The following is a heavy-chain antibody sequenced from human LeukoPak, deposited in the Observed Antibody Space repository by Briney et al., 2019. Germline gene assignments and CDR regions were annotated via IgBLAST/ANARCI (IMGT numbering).Heavy chain of an antibody. D-gene: IGHD3-22*01. V-gene: IGHV1-24*01. CDR1: GYTLTELS. Sequence: ASVKVSCKVSGYTLTELSMHWVRQAPGKGLEWMGGFDPEDGETIYAQKFQGRVTMTEDTSTDTAYMELSSLRSEDTAVYYCATGLTPITMIVVSHMTHHDAFDIWGQGTMVTVSS. CDR3: ATGLTPITMIVVSHMTHHDAFDI. CDR2: FDPEDGET. J-gene: IGHJ3*02.